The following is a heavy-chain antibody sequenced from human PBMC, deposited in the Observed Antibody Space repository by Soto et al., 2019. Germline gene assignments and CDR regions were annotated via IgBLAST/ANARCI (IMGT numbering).Heavy chain of an antibody. D-gene: IGHD2-21*02. CDR1: GGSISSGGSY. CDR3: ARGVGTTLVTDKFDY. V-gene: IGHV4-31*03. Sequence: QVQLQESGPGLVKPSQTLSLTCTVSGGSISSGGSYWSWIRQHPGKGLEWIGYIYYSGSTYYNPSLKSRVTISVDTSKNQFALKLSSVTAADTAVYYCARGVGTTLVTDKFDYWCQGTLVTVSS. J-gene: IGHJ4*02. CDR2: IYYSGST.